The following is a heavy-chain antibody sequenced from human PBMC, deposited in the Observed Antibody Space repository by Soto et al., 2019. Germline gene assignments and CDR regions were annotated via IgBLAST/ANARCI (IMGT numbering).Heavy chain of an antibody. Sequence: ASVKVSCKASRYTFTSYGSSWVRQAPGQGREWMGWISAYNGNTNHARKLQGRVTMTTDTFPSSAYMGLRSLRSXHWDIYYWERYKEVGVNWFVPGSQRGLVTISS. J-gene: IGHJ5*02. CDR3: ERYKEVGVNWFVP. CDR2: ISAYNGNT. CDR1: RYTFTSYG. D-gene: IGHD1-26*01. V-gene: IGHV1-18*01.